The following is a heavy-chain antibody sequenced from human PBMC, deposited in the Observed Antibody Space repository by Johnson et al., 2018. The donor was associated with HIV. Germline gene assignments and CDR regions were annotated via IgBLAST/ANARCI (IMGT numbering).Heavy chain of an antibody. J-gene: IGHJ3*02. V-gene: IGHV3-30-3*01. Sequence: VQVVESGGGLVQPGGSLRLSCAASGFTFSSYAMHWVRQAPGKGLEWVAVISYDGSNKYYADSVKGRFTISRDNSKNTLYLQMNSLRAEDTAVYYCARGGSGWSHDAFDIWGQGTMVTVSS. CDR3: ARGGSGWSHDAFDI. D-gene: IGHD6-19*01. CDR2: ISYDGSNK. CDR1: GFTFSSYA.